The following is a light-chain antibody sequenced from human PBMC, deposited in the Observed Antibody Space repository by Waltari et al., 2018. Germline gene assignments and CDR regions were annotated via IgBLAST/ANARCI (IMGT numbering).Light chain of an antibody. V-gene: IGKV3-15*01. J-gene: IGKJ4*01. CDR2: GSS. Sequence: EIVMTQSPATLSLSPGERATLSCKASQNVYTNLAWYQQKPGQAPRLLISGSSTRATGVPSRFSGSGSGTEFTLTISSLQSEDIAVYYCHQYNNWPPLTFGGGTRVDIK. CDR1: QNVYTN. CDR3: HQYNNWPPLT.